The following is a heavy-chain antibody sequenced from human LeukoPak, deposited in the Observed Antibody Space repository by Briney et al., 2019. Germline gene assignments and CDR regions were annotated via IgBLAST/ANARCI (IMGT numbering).Heavy chain of an antibody. CDR1: GYTFTGYY. V-gene: IGHV1-2*02. CDR2: INPNSGGT. J-gene: IGHJ6*03. Sequence: GASVKVSCKASGYTFTGYYMHWVRQAPGQGLEWMGWINPNSGGTNYAQKFQGRVTMTRDTSISTAYMELSRLRSDDTAVYYCARDPGLYYYYYMDVWGKGTTVTVSS. CDR3: ARDPGLYYYYYMDV.